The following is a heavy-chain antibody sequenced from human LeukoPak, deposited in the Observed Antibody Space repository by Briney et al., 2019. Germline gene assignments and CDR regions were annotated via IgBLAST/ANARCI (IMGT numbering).Heavy chain of an antibody. CDR1: GGSISSYF. J-gene: IGHJ3*02. CDR3: ARVLDLSKRGLDAFDI. V-gene: IGHV4-59*01. CDR2: VYYSGST. Sequence: PSETLSLTCTVSGGSISSYFWSWIRQPPGKGLEWIGYVYYSGSTNYNPSLKSRVTISVDTSRKQFSLKLSSATAADTAVYYCARVLDLSKRGLDAFDIWGQGTMVTVSS. D-gene: IGHD3-16*01.